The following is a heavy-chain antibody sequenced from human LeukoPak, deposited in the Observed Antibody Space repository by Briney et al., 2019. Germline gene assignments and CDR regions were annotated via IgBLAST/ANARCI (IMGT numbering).Heavy chain of an antibody. D-gene: IGHD3-10*01. V-gene: IGHV1-69*13. CDR1: GGTFSSYA. CDR3: ARDSGITSHYYYGTDV. CDR2: IIPIFGTA. J-gene: IGHJ6*02. Sequence: SVKVSCKASGGTFSSYAISWVRQAPGQGLEWMGGIIPIFGTANYAQKFQGRVTITADESTSTAYMELSSLSSEDTAVYYCARDSGITSHYYYGTDVWGQGTTVTVSS.